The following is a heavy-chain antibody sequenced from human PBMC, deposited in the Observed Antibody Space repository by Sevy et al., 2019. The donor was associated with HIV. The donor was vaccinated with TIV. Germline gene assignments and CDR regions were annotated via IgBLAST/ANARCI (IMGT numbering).Heavy chain of an antibody. CDR2: MNPNSGNT. CDR3: ARHGRAFDI. D-gene: IGHD1-26*01. Sequence: ASVKVSCKASGYTFTTYDINWVRQATGQGLEWMGWMNPNSGNTGFAQKFQGRVTLTRNTSINTAYMELSSLRSEDTAVYYCARHGRAFDIWGQGTMVTVSS. CDR1: GYTFTTYD. J-gene: IGHJ3*02. V-gene: IGHV1-8*01.